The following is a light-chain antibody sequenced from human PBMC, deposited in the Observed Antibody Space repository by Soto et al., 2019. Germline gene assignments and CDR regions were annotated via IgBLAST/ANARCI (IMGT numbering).Light chain of an antibody. CDR2: GAS. Sequence: EIVLTQSPGTLSLSPGKRATLSCRASQSISSSYLAWYQQRPGQAPRLLIYGASNRATGIPDRFSGSGSGTDFTLTISRLEPEDFAVYYCQHYVSPPITFGQGTRLEIK. CDR3: QHYVSPPIT. J-gene: IGKJ5*01. CDR1: QSISSSY. V-gene: IGKV3-20*01.